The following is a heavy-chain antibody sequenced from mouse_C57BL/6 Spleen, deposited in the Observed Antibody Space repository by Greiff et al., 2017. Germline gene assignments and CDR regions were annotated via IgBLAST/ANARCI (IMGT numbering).Heavy chain of an antibody. J-gene: IGHJ4*01. D-gene: IGHD2-5*01. V-gene: IGHV14-2*01. CDR1: GFNIKDYY. Sequence: VQLKESGAELVKPGASVKLSCTASGFNIKDYYMHWVKQRTEQGLEWIGRIDPEDGETKYAPKFQGKATITADTSSNTAYLQHSLTSEDTAVYYCAYSNYAMDYWGQGTSVTVSS. CDR3: AYSNYAMDY. CDR2: IDPEDGET.